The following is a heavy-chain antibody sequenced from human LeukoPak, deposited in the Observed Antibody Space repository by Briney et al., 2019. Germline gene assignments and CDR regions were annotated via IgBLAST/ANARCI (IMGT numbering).Heavy chain of an antibody. J-gene: IGHJ6*03. CDR1: GYTFTSYG. Sequence: GASVKVSCKASGYTFTSYGISWVRQAPGQGLEWMGWISAYNGNTNYAQKLQGRVTMTTDTSTSTAYMELRSLSSDDTAVYYCARGLGGAGPFYYMDVWGKGTTVTVSS. D-gene: IGHD2-21*01. CDR3: ARGLGGAGPFYYMDV. V-gene: IGHV1-18*01. CDR2: ISAYNGNT.